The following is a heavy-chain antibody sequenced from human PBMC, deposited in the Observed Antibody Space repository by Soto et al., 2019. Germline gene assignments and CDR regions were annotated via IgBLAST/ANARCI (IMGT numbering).Heavy chain of an antibody. CDR1: GYMFSSYG. D-gene: IGHD3-22*01. V-gene: IGHV1-18*01. Sequence: QAQLVQSGPEVKKPGASVKVSCKASGYMFSSYGISWVRQAPGQGLEWLGWISSYDDDTKYAQNLQGRVRMTTDTSTRTVYMDLRSLRSDDTAIYYCARGGYYDSSGSRNYHYYGMDVWGQGTTVTVSS. J-gene: IGHJ6*02. CDR3: ARGGYYDSSGSRNYHYYGMDV. CDR2: ISSYDDDT.